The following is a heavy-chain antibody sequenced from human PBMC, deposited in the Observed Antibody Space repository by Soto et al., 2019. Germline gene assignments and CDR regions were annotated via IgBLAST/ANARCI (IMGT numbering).Heavy chain of an antibody. Sequence: PXATLSLACGVSGGTIRSPDWWTWFRQPPGKGLEWIGEIFQSGSTNYTPSLESRVTMSVDKSKNQFSLTLTSVTAADTAVYFCARDRGRYSSGWSWFDPWGQGILVTVSS. V-gene: IGHV4-4*01. J-gene: IGHJ5*02. CDR1: GGTIRSPDW. D-gene: IGHD6-19*01. CDR2: IFQSGST. CDR3: ARDRGRYSSGWSWFDP.